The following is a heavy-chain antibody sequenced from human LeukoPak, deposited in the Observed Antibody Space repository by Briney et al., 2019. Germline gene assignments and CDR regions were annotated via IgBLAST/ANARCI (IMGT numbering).Heavy chain of an antibody. V-gene: IGHV3-23*01. CDR2: ISSSGGST. J-gene: IGHJ5*02. D-gene: IGHD2-8*01. Sequence: PGRSLRLSCVASAFGFNIYAMSWVRQAPGKGLEWVSVISSSGGSTDYADSVKGRFTISRDNSNNTLYLQMKRLTAEDTAVYYCAKGGFRGYCSTRSCQNWFDPWGQGTLVTVSS. CDR1: AFGFNIYA. CDR3: AKGGFRGYCSTRSCQNWFDP.